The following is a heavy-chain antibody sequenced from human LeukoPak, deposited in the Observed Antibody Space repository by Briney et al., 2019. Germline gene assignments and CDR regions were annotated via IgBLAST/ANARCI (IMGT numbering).Heavy chain of an antibody. Sequence: PGGSLRLSCAASGFTFSSYSMNWVRQAPGKGLEWVSSISSSSSYIYYADSVKGRFTISRDNSKNTLDLQMNSLRAEDTAVYYCAKDPHPSYCSGDNCYSAWGQGTLVTVSS. V-gene: IGHV3-21*04. J-gene: IGHJ4*02. CDR2: ISSSSSYI. CDR3: AKDPHPSYCSGDNCYSA. CDR1: GFTFSSYS. D-gene: IGHD2-15*01.